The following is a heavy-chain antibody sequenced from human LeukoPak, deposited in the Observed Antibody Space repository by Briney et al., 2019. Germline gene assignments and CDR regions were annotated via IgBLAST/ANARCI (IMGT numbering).Heavy chain of an antibody. J-gene: IGHJ4*02. Sequence: GESLKISCKGSGYTFTNCWITWVRQVPGKGLEWMGVIYPGDSDTRYSPSLQGQVTFSADKSISTAYLHLSSLKASDTAMYYCAKTGIASTGTSNFFDFWGQGTLVTVSS. V-gene: IGHV5-51*01. CDR1: GYTFTNCW. D-gene: IGHD6-13*01. CDR2: IYPGDSDT. CDR3: AKTGIASTGTSNFFDF.